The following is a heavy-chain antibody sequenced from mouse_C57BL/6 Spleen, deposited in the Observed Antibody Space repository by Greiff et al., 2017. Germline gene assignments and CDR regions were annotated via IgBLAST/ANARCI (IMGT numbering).Heavy chain of an antibody. CDR1: GYTFTSYD. Sequence: VQLQQSGPELVKPGASVKLSCKASGYTFTSYDINWVKQRPGQGLEWIGWIYPRDGSTKYNEKFKGKAPLTVDTSSSTAYMELHSLTSEDSAVYFCARRKIYDGYYDYFDYWGQGTTLTVSS. CDR3: ARRKIYDGYYDYFDY. D-gene: IGHD2-3*01. CDR2: IYPRDGST. V-gene: IGHV1-85*01. J-gene: IGHJ2*01.